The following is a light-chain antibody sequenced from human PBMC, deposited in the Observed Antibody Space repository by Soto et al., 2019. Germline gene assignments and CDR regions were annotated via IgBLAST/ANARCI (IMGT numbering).Light chain of an antibody. Sequence: DIQMTQPPSTVSAYVGDSVTITCRASQSIISYLNWYQQKPGKAPTLLIYAASSLQSGVPSGFRGSGYGTDFALTITSLQPEDFAIYYCQQSYNSPPITFGLGTRLEI. CDR2: AAS. V-gene: IGKV1-39*01. CDR3: QQSYNSPPIT. J-gene: IGKJ5*01. CDR1: QSIISY.